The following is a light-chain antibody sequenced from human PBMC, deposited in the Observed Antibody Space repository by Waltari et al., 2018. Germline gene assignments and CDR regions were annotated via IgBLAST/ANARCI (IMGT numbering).Light chain of an antibody. CDR3: QQYGTSPVT. Sequence: EIVLTQLPGTLSLSPGETTTLSCRASQSLNRKFLAWYQQRPGQTPRLLIYGASTRAIGTPDRFRASGSGIDFTLTISRLQPDDFAVYYCQQYGTSPVTFGGGTKVEIK. J-gene: IGKJ4*01. CDR2: GAS. V-gene: IGKV3-20*01. CDR1: QSLNRKF.